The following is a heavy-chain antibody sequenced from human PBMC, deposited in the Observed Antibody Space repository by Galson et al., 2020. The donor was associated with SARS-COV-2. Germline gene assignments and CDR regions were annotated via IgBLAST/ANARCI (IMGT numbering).Heavy chain of an antibody. CDR2: INNSGST. CDR3: ARGHRGVVPSPILGLGPYYSYYYMDV. J-gene: IGHJ6*03. V-gene: IGHV4-34*01. D-gene: IGHD3-10*01. Sequence: SETLSLTCAVYGGSFSGYYWSWIRQPPGKGLEWIGEINNSGSTKYSPSLRSRVTISVDTSKNQFSLKLRSVTAADTALYYCARGHRGVVPSPILGLGPYYSYYYMDVWAKGTTVTVSS. CDR1: GGSFSGYY.